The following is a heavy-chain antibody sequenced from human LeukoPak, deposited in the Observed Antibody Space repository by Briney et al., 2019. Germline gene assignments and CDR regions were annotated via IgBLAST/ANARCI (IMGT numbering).Heavy chain of an antibody. CDR1: GFTFRSYW. V-gene: IGHV3-7*03. CDR3: ARDKGPNLIDV. Sequence: GGSLRLSCAASGFTFRSYWMSWVRQSPATGLEWVANTNQGGSDKYYADSVKGRFTISRDNAKNLVYLDMHSLRAEDTALYYCARDKGPNLIDVWGQGTMVTVFS. CDR2: TNQGGSDK. J-gene: IGHJ3*01.